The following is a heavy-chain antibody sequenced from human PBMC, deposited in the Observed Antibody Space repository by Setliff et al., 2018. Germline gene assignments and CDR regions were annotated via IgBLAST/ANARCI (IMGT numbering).Heavy chain of an antibody. CDR3: ARDRQYCSSTSCYTSYFYYYAMDI. D-gene: IGHD2-2*02. CDR1: GGSITDRNW. Sequence: SETLSLTCALSGGSITDRNWWNWVRQPPGKGLEWIGEMYHSGNTYYNPSLKSRVTMSIDKSRNQVSLKLSSVTAADTAVYYCARDRQYCSSTSCYTSYFYYYAMDIWGQGTTVTVSS. J-gene: IGHJ6*02. V-gene: IGHV4-4*02. CDR2: MYHSGNT.